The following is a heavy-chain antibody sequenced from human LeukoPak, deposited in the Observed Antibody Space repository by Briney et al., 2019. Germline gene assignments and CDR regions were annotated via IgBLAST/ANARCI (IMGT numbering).Heavy chain of an antibody. J-gene: IGHJ4*02. V-gene: IGHV5-10-1*01. CDR2: IEPSDSYT. CDR1: GYSFTSYW. Sequence: GESLKISCKGSGYSFTSYWISWVRQMPGKGLEWMGRIEPSDSYTNYSPSFQGHVTISADKSISTAYLQWSSLKASDTAMYYCACVRYYDILTGYYPIRYWGQGTLVTVSS. D-gene: IGHD3-9*01. CDR3: ACVRYYDILTGYYPIRY.